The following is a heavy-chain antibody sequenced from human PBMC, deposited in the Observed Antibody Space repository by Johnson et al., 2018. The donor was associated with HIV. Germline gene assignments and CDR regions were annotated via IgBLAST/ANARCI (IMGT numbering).Heavy chain of an antibody. J-gene: IGHJ3*02. CDR3: TTDIAAGADAFDI. CDR2: IKSKTDGGTT. V-gene: IGHV3-15*02. CDR1: GFTFSNAW. D-gene: IGHD6-13*01. Sequence: VQLVESGGTLVKPGGSLRLSCAASGFTFSNAWMSWVRQAPGKGLEWVGRIKSKTDGGTTDYAAPVKGRFTISRDDSKNTLYLQMNSLKTEDTAVYYCTTDIAAGADAFDIWGQGTMVTVSS.